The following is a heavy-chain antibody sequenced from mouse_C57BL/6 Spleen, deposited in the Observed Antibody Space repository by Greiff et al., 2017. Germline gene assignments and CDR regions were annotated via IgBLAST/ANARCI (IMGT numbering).Heavy chain of an antibody. CDR1: GFTFNTYA. CDR2: IRSKSSNYAT. D-gene: IGHD3-2*02. CDR3: VTAQATEDLDY. V-gene: IGHV10-3*01. J-gene: IGHJ4*01. Sequence: DVQLVESGGGLVQPKGSSKLSCAASGFTFNTYAMHWVRQAPGKGLEWVARIRSKSSNYATYYADSVKDRFTISRDDSQSMLYLQMNNLKTEDTAMYYCVTAQATEDLDYWGQGTSVTVSS.